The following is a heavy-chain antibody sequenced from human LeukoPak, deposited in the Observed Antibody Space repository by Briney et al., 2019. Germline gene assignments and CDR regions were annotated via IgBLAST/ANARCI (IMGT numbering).Heavy chain of an antibody. V-gene: IGHV3-49*04. D-gene: IGHD3-9*01. CDR3: TRTIEGAFDI. Sequence: GGSLRLSCTASGFSFAHYALSWVRQAPGKGLEWVSFIRSKTYGGTTEYAASVKGRFIISRDDSKSIAYLQMNSLKTEDTAVYYCTRTIEGAFDIWAEGQWSPSLQ. CDR1: GFSFAHYA. J-gene: IGHJ3*02. CDR2: IRSKTYGGTT.